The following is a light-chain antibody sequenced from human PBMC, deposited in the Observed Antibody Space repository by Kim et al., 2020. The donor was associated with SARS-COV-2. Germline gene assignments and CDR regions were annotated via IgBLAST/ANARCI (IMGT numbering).Light chain of an antibody. CDR3: QQYNAWPFT. J-gene: IGKJ3*01. V-gene: IGKV3-15*01. CDR1: QSVNNN. Sequence: EILMTQSPATLSVSPGERATLSCRASQSVNNNLAWCQQKPGQSPRLLISYASTRASGIPARFSGSGSGTEFTLTISSLQSEDFTVYYCQQYNAWPFTFGPGTKVDIK. CDR2: YAS.